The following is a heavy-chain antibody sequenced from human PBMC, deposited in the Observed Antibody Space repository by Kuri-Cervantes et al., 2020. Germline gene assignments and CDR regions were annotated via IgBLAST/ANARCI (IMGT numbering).Heavy chain of an antibody. CDR2: IFYSGST. D-gene: IGHD1-26*01. Sequence: SETLSLTCTVSGGSISSYDWTWIRQSPGKGLECIGHIFYSGSTNYNPSLKSRVTISVDTSKNQFSLKLSSVTAADTAVYYCARVGATSTRYYYYGMDVWGQGTTVTVSS. CDR3: ARVGATSTRYYYYGMDV. J-gene: IGHJ6*02. CDR1: GGSISSYD. V-gene: IGHV4-59*01.